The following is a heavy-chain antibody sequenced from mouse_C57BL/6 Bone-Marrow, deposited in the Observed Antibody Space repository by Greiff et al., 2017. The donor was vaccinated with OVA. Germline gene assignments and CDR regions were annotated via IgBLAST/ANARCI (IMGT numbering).Heavy chain of an antibody. V-gene: IGHV2-6*01. CDR2: IWGVGST. J-gene: IGHJ2*01. CDR3: ASGGWLLRDFDY. Sequence: VKVVESGPGLVAPSQRLSITCTVSGFSLTSYGVDWVRQSPGKGLEWLGVIWGVGSTNYNSALKSRLSISKDNSKSQVFLKMNSLQTDDTAMYYCASGGWLLRDFDYWGQGTTLTVSS. CDR1: GFSLTSYG. D-gene: IGHD2-3*01.